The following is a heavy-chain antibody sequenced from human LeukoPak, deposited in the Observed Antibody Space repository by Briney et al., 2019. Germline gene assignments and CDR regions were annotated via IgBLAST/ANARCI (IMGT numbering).Heavy chain of an antibody. CDR3: ARVGQWLVRANYFDY. J-gene: IGHJ4*02. CDR2: INHSGST. D-gene: IGHD6-19*01. V-gene: IGHV4-34*01. Sequence: TSETLSLTCAVYGGSFSGYYWSWIRQPPGKGLEWIGEINHSGSTNYNPSLKSRVTISVDTSKNQFSLKLSSVTAVDTAVYYCARVGQWLVRANYFDYWGQGTLVTVSS. CDR1: GGSFSGYY.